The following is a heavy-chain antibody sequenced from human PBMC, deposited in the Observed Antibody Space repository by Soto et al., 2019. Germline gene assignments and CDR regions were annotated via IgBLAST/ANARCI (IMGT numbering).Heavy chain of an antibody. J-gene: IGHJ6*03. D-gene: IGHD2-2*03. CDR1: GYTFTSYG. Sequence: ASVKVSCKASGYTFTSYGISWVRQAPGQGLEWMGWISAYNGNTNYAQKLQGRVTMTTDTSTSTAYMELRSLRSDDTAVYYCARVPLSDGPALVGYYYYYYYMDVWGKGTTVTVSS. CDR2: ISAYNGNT. V-gene: IGHV1-18*01. CDR3: ARVPLSDGPALVGYYYYYYYMDV.